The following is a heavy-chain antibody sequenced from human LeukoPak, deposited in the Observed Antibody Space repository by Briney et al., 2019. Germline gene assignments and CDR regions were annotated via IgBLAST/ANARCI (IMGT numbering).Heavy chain of an antibody. CDR2: ISWNSGSI. CDR3: ARDMGVSGSYYFGYY. J-gene: IGHJ4*02. V-gene: IGHV3-9*01. D-gene: IGHD1-26*01. CDR1: GFTFDDYA. Sequence: GGSLRLSCAASGFTFDDYAMHWVRQAPGKGLEWVSGISWNSGSIGYADSVKGRFTISRDNAKNSLYLQMNSLRAEDTAVYYCARDMGVSGSYYFGYYWGQGTLVTVSS.